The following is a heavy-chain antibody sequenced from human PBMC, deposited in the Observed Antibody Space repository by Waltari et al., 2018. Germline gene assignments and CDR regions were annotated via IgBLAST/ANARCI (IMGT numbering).Heavy chain of an antibody. V-gene: IGHV3-74*01. Sequence: EVQLVESGGGLVQPGGSLRLSCAASGLRFSQYWMHWVRQGPGKGLVWVSRINGDESTTNYADSVKGRFTISRDNAKNTLYLQMNSLRAEDTAVYYCAAPHSTSWYVSDYWGQGALVTVSS. CDR2: INGDESTT. J-gene: IGHJ4*02. D-gene: IGHD2-2*01. CDR3: AAPHSTSWYVSDY. CDR1: GLRFSQYW.